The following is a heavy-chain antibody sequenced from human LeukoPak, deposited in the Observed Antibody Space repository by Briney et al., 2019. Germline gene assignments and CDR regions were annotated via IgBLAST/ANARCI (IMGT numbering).Heavy chain of an antibody. J-gene: IGHJ4*02. V-gene: IGHV4-31*03. CDR1: GGSISSGGYY. CDR2: IYYSGST. CDR3: ARHSWVNGYFDY. D-gene: IGHD2-15*01. Sequence: SETLSLTCTVSGGSISSGGYYWSWIRQHPGKGLEWIGYIYYSGSTYYNPSLKSRVTISVDTSKNQFSLNLSSVTAADTAVYYCARHSWVNGYFDYWGQGTLVTVSS.